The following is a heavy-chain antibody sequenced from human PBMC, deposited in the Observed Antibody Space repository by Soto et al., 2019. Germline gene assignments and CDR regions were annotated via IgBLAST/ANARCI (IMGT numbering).Heavy chain of an antibody. V-gene: IGHV6-1*01. CDR2: TYYRSRWYN. J-gene: IGHJ4*02. CDR1: GDSVSDNTAA. D-gene: IGHD4-17*01. Sequence: PSPTLSLTCAISGDSVSDNTAAWNWIRQSPSRGLEWLGRTYYRSRWYNDYAVSVRSRISINPDTSKNQFSLQLNSVTPEDTAVYYCARDGGIALTTFDYWGQGSLVTVSS. CDR3: ARDGGIALTTFDY.